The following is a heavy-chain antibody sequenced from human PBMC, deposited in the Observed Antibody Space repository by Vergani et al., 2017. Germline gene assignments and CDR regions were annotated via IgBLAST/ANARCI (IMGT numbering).Heavy chain of an antibody. Sequence: QVQLQESGPGLVQPSETLSLTCTVSGGSISSYYWSLIRQPPGKGLEWIGYIYYRGSTNYNPALKSRVTISVDTSKNQFSLKLSSVTAADTAVYYCARGTQSXYDFWSGYQDYYYYYMDVWGKGTTVTVSS. CDR1: GGSISSYY. D-gene: IGHD3-3*01. CDR3: ARGTQSXYDFWSGYQDYYYYYMDV. CDR2: IYYRGST. V-gene: IGHV4-59*01. J-gene: IGHJ6*03.